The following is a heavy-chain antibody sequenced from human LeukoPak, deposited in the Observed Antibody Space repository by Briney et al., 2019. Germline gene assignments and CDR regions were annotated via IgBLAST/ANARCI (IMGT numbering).Heavy chain of an antibody. CDR1: GYTFTSYY. D-gene: IGHD6-13*01. J-gene: IGHJ6*02. V-gene: IGHV1-46*01. CDR2: VNPSGGST. CDR3: ARDFRITAAGTGYYYGMDV. Sequence: ASVKVSCKASGYTFTSYYVHWVRQAPGQGLEWMGIVNPSGGSTSYAQKFQGRVTMTRDTSTSTVYMELSSLRSEDTAVYYCARDFRITAAGTGYYYGMDVWGQGTTVTVSS.